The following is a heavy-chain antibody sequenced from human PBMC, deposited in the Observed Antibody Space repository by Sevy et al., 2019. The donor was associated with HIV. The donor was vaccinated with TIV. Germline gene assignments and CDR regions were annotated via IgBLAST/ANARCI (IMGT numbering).Heavy chain of an antibody. CDR2: ISYAGSAT. D-gene: IGHD4-4*01. CDR1: GFTFNTHA. CDR3: TRDSGYDPNYVPGHY. V-gene: IGHV3-30*04. Sequence: GGFLRLSCAASGFTFNTHAMRWVRQAPGKGLEWVAVISYAGSATYYTDSVKGRFTISRDNSKNKLYLEMTSLRVEDTAVYYCTRDSGYDPNYVPGHYWGQGTPVTVSS. J-gene: IGHJ4*02.